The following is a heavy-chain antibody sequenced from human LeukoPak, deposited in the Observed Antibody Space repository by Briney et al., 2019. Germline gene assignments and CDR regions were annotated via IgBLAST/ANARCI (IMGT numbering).Heavy chain of an antibody. J-gene: IGHJ3*02. Sequence: PGGSLRLSCAASGFTFSRFWMNWVRQAPGRGLEWVANIDQSGGRNNYVDSVKGRFTISRDNAKNSLFLEMSSLRADDTAVYFCARDVEGGTFDIWGKRTTITVSS. D-gene: IGHD3-16*01. CDR3: ARDVEGGTFDI. V-gene: IGHV3-7*05. CDR1: GFTFSRFW. CDR2: IDQSGGRN.